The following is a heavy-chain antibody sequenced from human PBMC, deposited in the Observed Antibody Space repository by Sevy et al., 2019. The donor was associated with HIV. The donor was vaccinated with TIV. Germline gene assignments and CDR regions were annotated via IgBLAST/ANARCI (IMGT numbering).Heavy chain of an antibody. V-gene: IGHV1-18*01. Sequence: ASVKVSCKASGYTFRHYGISWVRQAPGQGLEWMGWISGYDGNTNYAQRFQGRVTMTKDTSTSTVYMEVRSLRSDDTAVYYCAARSSSFDPTFDYWGQGTRVTVSS. D-gene: IGHD6-6*01. CDR3: AARSSSFDPTFDY. CDR1: GYTFRHYG. CDR2: ISGYDGNT. J-gene: IGHJ4*02.